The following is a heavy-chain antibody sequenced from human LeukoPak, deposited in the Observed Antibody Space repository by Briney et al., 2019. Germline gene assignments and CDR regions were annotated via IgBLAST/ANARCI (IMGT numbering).Heavy chain of an antibody. CDR3: AGGRGDTWGDYFDY. V-gene: IGHV4-4*07. CDR1: GGSISSYY. CDR2: IYTSGST. J-gene: IGHJ4*02. Sequence: SETLSLTCTVSGGSISSYYWSWIRQPAGKGLEWIGRIYTSGSTNYNPSLKSRVTMSVDTSKNQFSLKLSSVADADAAVYYCAGGRGDTWGDYFDYWGQGTLVTVSS. D-gene: IGHD2-15*01.